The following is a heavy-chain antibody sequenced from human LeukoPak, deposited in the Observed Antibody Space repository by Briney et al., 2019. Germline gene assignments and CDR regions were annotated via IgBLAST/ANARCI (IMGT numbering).Heavy chain of an antibody. J-gene: IGHJ4*02. CDR2: IYYSGST. Sequence: SETLSLTCTVSGGSIDSYYWSWIRQPPGKGLEWIGYIYYSGSTEYHPSLKSRVTISLDTSKNQFSLKLTSVTAADTAVYYCARVYQSAEYYFDYWGQGNLVSVSS. CDR1: GGSIDSYY. D-gene: IGHD2-2*01. CDR3: ARVYQSAEYYFDY. V-gene: IGHV4-59*01.